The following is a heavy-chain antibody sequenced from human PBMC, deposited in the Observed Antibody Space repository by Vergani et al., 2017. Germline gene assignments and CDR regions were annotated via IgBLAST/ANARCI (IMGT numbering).Heavy chain of an antibody. V-gene: IGHV3-7*01. CDR3: ARDRVDTAMEPLFEY. CDR2: IKQDGSEK. CDR1: GFTFSSYW. D-gene: IGHD5-18*01. J-gene: IGHJ4*02. Sequence: EVQLVESGGGLVQPGGSLRLSCAASGFTFSSYWMSWVRQAPGKGLEWVANIKQDGSEKYYVDSVKGRFTISRDNAKNSLYLQMNSLRAEDTAVYYCARDRVDTAMEPLFEYWGQGALVTVSS.